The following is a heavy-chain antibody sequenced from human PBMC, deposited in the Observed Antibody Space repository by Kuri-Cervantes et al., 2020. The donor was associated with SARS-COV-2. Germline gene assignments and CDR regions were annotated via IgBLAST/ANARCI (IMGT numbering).Heavy chain of an antibody. D-gene: IGHD2-15*01. V-gene: IGHV1-2*04. CDR3: ARDHLGSSDYSRHDAFDI. J-gene: IGHJ3*02. CDR1: GYTFTGYY. Sequence: ASVKVSCKASGYTFTGYYMHWVRQAPGQGLEWMGWINPNSGGTNYAQKFQGWVTMTRDTSISTAYMGLSRLRSDDTAVYYCARDHLGSSDYSRHDAFDIWGQGTMVTVSS. CDR2: INPNSGGT.